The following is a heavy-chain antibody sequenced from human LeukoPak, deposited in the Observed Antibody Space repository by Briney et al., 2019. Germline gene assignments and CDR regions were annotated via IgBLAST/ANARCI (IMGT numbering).Heavy chain of an antibody. D-gene: IGHD3-3*01. CDR2: IYCSGST. CDR3: ARREWANYYYYYMDV. V-gene: IGHV4-39*01. CDR1: GGSISSSSYY. J-gene: IGHJ6*03. Sequence: PSETLSLTCTVSGGSISSSSYYWGWIRQPPGTGLEWIGSIYCSGSTYYNPSLKSRVTISVDTSKNQFSLKLSAVTAADTAVYYCARREWANYYYYYMDVWGKGTTVTVSS.